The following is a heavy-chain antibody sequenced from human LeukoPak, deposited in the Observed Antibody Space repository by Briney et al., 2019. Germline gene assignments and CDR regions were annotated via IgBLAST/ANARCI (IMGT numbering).Heavy chain of an antibody. V-gene: IGHV3-7*01. CDR2: IKQDGSEK. CDR1: GFTFSSYW. D-gene: IGHD3-10*01. CDR3: ARVFMNYFGSAYDS. J-gene: IGHJ5*01. Sequence: GGSLRLSCAASGFTFSSYWMSWVRQAPGKGLEWVANIKQDGSEKYYVDSVKGRFTISRDNAKNSLYLQMNSLRAEDTAVYFCARVFMNYFGSAYDSWGQGALVTVSS.